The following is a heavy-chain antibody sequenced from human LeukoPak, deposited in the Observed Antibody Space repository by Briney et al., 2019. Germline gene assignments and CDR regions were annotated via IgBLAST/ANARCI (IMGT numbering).Heavy chain of an antibody. CDR3: ARQRVDSSGYYLDSFDY. CDR1: GGSISSSSYY. V-gene: IGHV4-39*01. D-gene: IGHD3-22*01. Sequence: PSETLSLTCTVSGGSISSSSYYWGWIRQPPGKGLKWIGSIYYSGRTYYNPSLKSRATISVDTSKNQFSLKLTSVTAADTAVFYCARQRVDSSGYYLDSFDYWGQGTLVTVSS. J-gene: IGHJ4*02. CDR2: IYYSGRT.